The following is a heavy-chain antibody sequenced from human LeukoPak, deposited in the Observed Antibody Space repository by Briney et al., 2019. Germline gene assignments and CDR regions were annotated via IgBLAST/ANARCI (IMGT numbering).Heavy chain of an antibody. CDR3: ARQTRFLEWLPTKWYDP. J-gene: IGHJ5*02. CDR1: GGSISSSSYY. Sequence: SETLSLTCTVSGGSISSSSYYWGWIRQPPRKGLEWIGSIYYSASTYYNPSLKSRVTIFVDTSKNQFSLKLSSVTAADTAVYYCARQTRFLEWLPTKWYDPWGQGTLVTVSS. V-gene: IGHV4-39*01. D-gene: IGHD3-3*01. CDR2: IYYSAST.